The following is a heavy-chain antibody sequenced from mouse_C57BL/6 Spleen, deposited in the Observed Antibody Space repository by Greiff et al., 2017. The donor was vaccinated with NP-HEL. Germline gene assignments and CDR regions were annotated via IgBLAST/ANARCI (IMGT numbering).Heavy chain of an antibody. CDR3: ASYYSNSYYFDY. J-gene: IGHJ2*01. CDR2: IDPEDGET. CDR1: GFNIKDYY. D-gene: IGHD2-5*01. Sequence: EVQLQQSGAELVKPGASVKLSCTASGFNIKDYYMHWVKQRTEQGLEWIGRIDPEDGETKYAPKFPGKATITADTSSNTAYLQLSSLTSEDTAVYYCASYYSNSYYFDYWGQGTTLTVSS. V-gene: IGHV14-2*01.